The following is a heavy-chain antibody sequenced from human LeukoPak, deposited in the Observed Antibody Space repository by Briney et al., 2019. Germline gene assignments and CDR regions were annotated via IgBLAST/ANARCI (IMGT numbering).Heavy chain of an antibody. D-gene: IGHD3-3*01. V-gene: IGHV4-39*01. Sequence: SETLSLTCTVSGGSISSGDYYWSWIRQPPGKGLEWIGSIYYSGSTYYNPSLKSRVTISVDTSKNQFSLKLSSVTAADTAVYYCARRTEYDFWSGTNAFDIWGQGTMVTVSS. CDR3: ARRTEYDFWSGTNAFDI. J-gene: IGHJ3*02. CDR2: IYYSGST. CDR1: GGSISSGDYY.